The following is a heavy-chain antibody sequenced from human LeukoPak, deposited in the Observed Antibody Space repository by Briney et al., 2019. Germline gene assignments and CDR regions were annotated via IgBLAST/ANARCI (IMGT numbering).Heavy chain of an antibody. CDR3: ARRQGCSSTSCPPDY. CDR2: IYPGDSDT. V-gene: IGHV5-51*01. J-gene: IGHJ4*02. Sequence: GESLKISCRGSGYSFTTYWIGWVRQMPGKGLAWMGIIYPGDSDTRYTPSFQGQVTMPADKSINTAYLQWSSLKASDTAMYYCARRQGCSSTSCPPDYWGQGTLVTVSP. CDR1: GYSFTTYW. D-gene: IGHD2-2*01.